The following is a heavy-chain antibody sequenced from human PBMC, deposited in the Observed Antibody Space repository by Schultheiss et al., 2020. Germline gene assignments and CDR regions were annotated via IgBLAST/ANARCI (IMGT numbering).Heavy chain of an antibody. D-gene: IGHD6-13*01. J-gene: IGHJ6*02. CDR1: GFTFGDYA. V-gene: IGHV3-49*03. CDR2: IRSKAYGGTT. CDR3: AKDREQQLVLFYYGMDV. Sequence: GGSLRLSCTASGFTFGDYAMSWFRQAPGKGLEWVGFIRSKAYGGTTEYAASVKGRFTISRDDSKSIAYLQMNSLKTEDTAVYYCAKDREQQLVLFYYGMDVWGQGTTVTVSS.